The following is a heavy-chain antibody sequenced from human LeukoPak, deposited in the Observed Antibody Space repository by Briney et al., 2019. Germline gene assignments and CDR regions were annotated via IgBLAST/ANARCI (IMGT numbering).Heavy chain of an antibody. Sequence: GASVTVSCTASGGTFSSYAISWVRQAPGQGLEWMGRIIPIFGIANYAQKFQGRVTITADKSTSTAYMELSSLRSEDTAVYYCAREVVTTNRNWFDPWGQGTLVTVSS. CDR2: IIPIFGIA. CDR3: AREVVTTNRNWFDP. D-gene: IGHD4-11*01. V-gene: IGHV1-69*04. CDR1: GGTFSSYA. J-gene: IGHJ5*02.